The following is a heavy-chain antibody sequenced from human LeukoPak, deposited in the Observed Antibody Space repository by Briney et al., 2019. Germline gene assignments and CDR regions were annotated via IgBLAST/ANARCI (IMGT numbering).Heavy chain of an antibody. J-gene: IGHJ4*02. CDR3: ARGGRGTYLNDY. CDR1: GFTFSSYW. D-gene: IGHD1-26*01. V-gene: IGHV3-74*01. Sequence: GGSLRLSCAASGFTFSSYWMYWVRQAPGKGLVWVSRINTDGSSTSYADSVKGRFTISRDNDRNTVYLQMNSLRGEDTAVYYCARGGRGTYLNDYWGQGTLVTVSS. CDR2: INTDGSST.